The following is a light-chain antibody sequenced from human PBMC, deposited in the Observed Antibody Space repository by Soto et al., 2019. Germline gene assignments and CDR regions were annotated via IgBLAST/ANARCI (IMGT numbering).Light chain of an antibody. CDR2: EAS. J-gene: IGKJ4*01. CDR3: QQHNGFPLT. V-gene: IGKV1-5*03. CDR1: QNINSW. Sequence: DIQMTQSPSTLSASVGDRVTITCRASQNINSWLAWYQQKPGRAPKLLIYEASSLESGVPSRFSGSGSGTEFTLTIDSLQPDDFATYYCQQHNGFPLTFGGGTKVEIK.